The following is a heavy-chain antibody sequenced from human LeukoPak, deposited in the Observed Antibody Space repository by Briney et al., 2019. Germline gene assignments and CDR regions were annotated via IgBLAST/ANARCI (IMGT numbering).Heavy chain of an antibody. J-gene: IGHJ4*02. CDR2: VNPNSGGT. CDR1: GYTFTGYY. CDR3: ARVIEYSGYDFRFDY. V-gene: IGHV1-2*02. Sequence: GASVKVSCKASGYTFTGYYMHWVRQAPGQRLEWMGWVNPNSGGTNYAQKFQGRVTMTRDTSISTAYMELSRLTSDDTAVYYCARVIEYSGYDFRFDYWGQGTLVTVSS. D-gene: IGHD5-12*01.